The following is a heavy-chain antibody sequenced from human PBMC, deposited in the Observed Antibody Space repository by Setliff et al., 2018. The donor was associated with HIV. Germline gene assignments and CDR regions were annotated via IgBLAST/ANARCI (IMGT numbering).Heavy chain of an antibody. CDR2: INVGKGDT. Sequence: ASVKVSCKASGYTFTTYSIHWVRQAPGQSLEWMGWINVGKGDTKYSQELQGRITLTTDTSANTVYMELSSLTSDDTAVYFCARGALLAAFDFDHWGHGTLVTVS. CDR3: ARGALLAAFDFDH. V-gene: IGHV1-3*01. D-gene: IGHD2-8*02. J-gene: IGHJ4*01. CDR1: GYTFTTYS.